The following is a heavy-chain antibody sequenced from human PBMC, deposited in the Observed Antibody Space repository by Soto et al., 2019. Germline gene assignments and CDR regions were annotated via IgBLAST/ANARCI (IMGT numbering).Heavy chain of an antibody. D-gene: IGHD3-3*01. CDR2: IIPIFGTA. Sequence: SVKVSCKASGGTFSSYAISWVRQAPGQGLEWMGGIIPIFGTANYAQKFQGRVTITADESTSTAYMELSSLRSEDTAVYYCAIGLRFLEWLPSNYYYYGMEGWGQGTTVTVSS. CDR1: GGTFSSYA. V-gene: IGHV1-69*13. J-gene: IGHJ6*02. CDR3: AIGLRFLEWLPSNYYYYGMEG.